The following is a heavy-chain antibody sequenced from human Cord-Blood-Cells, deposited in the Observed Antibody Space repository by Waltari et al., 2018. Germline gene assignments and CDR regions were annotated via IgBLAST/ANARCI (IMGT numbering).Heavy chain of an antibody. J-gene: IGHJ4*02. CDR2: INHSGST. CDR3: ARVPIWYLAAAGDY. CDR1: GGSFRGYS. V-gene: IGHV4-34*01. Sequence: QVQLQQWGAGLLKPSETLSLTCAVYGGSFRGYSWSWIPKPPGKGLEWIGEINHSGSTNYNPSLKSRVTISVDTSKNQFSLKLSSVTAADTAVYYCARVPIWYLAAAGDYWGQGTLVTVSS. D-gene: IGHD6-13*01.